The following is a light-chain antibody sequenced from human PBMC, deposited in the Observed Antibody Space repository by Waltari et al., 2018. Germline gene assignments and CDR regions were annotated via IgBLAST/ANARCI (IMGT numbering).Light chain of an antibody. J-gene: IGKJ3*01. CDR1: QSVSSN. Sequence: EIVMTQSPANLSVSPGERATLSCRASQSVSSNLAWYQQKPGQAPRLLIYGASTRATGIPARFSGSGSGTEFTLTISSLQSEDFAVYYCQQYNNWPRIFTFGPGTKVDIK. CDR3: QQYNNWPRIFT. CDR2: GAS. V-gene: IGKV3-15*01.